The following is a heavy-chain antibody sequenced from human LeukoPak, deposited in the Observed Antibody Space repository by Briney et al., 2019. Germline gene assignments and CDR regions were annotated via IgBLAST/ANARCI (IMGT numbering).Heavy chain of an antibody. CDR3: ARDIVFGGGVGDY. CDR1: GYTFTGYY. CDR2: INPNSGGT. V-gene: IGHV1-2*02. J-gene: IGHJ4*02. Sequence: ASVKVSCKASGYTFTGYYMHWVRQAPGQGLEWMGWINPNSGGTNYAQKFQGRVTMTRDTSISTAYMELSRLRSDDTAVYCCARDIVFGGGVGDYWGQGTLVTVSS. D-gene: IGHD2-21*01.